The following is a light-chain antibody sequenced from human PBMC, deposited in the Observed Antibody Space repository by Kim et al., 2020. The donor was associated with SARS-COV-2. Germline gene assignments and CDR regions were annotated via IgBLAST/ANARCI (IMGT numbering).Light chain of an antibody. V-gene: IGLV3-19*01. CDR3: QSRDSSGKVV. CDR1: SLRRYY. J-gene: IGLJ2*01. CDR2: GKN. Sequence: SSELTQDPAVSVALGQTVSITCQGYSLRRYYVSWYQRRPGQAPLLVIYGKNSRPSGVPDRLSGSSSGNTASLTITGSQAEDEADYYCQSRDSSGKVVFGGGTQLTVL.